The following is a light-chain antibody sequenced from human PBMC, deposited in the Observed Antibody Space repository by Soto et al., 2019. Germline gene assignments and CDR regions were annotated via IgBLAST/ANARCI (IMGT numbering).Light chain of an antibody. J-gene: IGLJ1*01. CDR2: EVS. CDR3: SSYRSSDTLEV. Sequence: QSALTQPASVSGSPGQSITISCTGTSSDVGGYNYVSWYQQHPGKAPKLMISEVSNRPSGVSNRFSGSKSGNTASLTISGLQAEDEADYYCSSYRSSDTLEVFGTGTKLTVL. V-gene: IGLV2-14*01. CDR1: SSDVGGYNY.